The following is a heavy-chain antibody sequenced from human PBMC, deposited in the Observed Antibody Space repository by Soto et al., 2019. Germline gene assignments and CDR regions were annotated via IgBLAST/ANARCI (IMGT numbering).Heavy chain of an antibody. Sequence: QLQLQESGPGLVKPSQTLSLTCTVSGGSVSSDGDYWSWIRQFPGGGLEWIGYIFPSGITYYNPSLKSRVRMSVDTSKNQFYLKVNSVSAADTAVYYCARDFLYGSGSGSYGGFDPWGQGTQVIVSS. CDR1: GGSVSSDGDY. D-gene: IGHD3-10*01. V-gene: IGHV4-31*03. CDR2: IFPSGIT. J-gene: IGHJ5*02. CDR3: ARDFLYGSGSGSYGGFDP.